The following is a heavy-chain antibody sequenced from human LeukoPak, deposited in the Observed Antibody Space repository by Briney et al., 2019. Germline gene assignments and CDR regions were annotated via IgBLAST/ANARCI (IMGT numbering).Heavy chain of an antibody. D-gene: IGHD6-19*01. Sequence: SETLSLTCTVSGGSISSYYWSWIRQPAGKGPEWIGRIYTSGSTNYNPSLKSRVTMSVDTSKNQFSLKLSSVTAADTAVYYCARGRSSGWYEGGAFDIWGQGTMVTVSS. CDR2: IYTSGST. CDR1: GGSISSYY. V-gene: IGHV4-4*07. CDR3: ARGRSSGWYEGGAFDI. J-gene: IGHJ3*02.